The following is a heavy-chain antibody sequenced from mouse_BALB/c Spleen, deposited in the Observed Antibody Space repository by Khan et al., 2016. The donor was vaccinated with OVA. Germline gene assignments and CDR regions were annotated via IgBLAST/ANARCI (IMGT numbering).Heavy chain of an antibody. CDR3: ARAYYRYDGYYAMDY. J-gene: IGHJ4*01. D-gene: IGHD2-14*01. CDR1: GFSLSRYS. V-gene: IGHV2-6-4*01. Sequence: QMQLEESGPGLVAPSQSLSITCTVSGFSLSRYSIHWVRQPPGKGLEWLGMIWGGGSTDYNSTLKSRLSIGKDNSKSQVFLKMNSLQTDDTAMYCCARAYYRYDGYYAMDYWGQGTSVTVSS. CDR2: IWGGGST.